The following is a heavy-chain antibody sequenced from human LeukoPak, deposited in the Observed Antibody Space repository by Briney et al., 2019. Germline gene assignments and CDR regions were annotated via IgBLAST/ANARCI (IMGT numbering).Heavy chain of an antibody. CDR3: ARDSAGYFHY. V-gene: IGHV3-53*01. Sequence: GGSLRLSCAASGFTVSNKYMSWVRQDPGKGLEWVSVIYSGGSTYYADSVKGRFTISRDNSKNTVHLQMNSLRAEDTAVYYCARDSAGYFHYWGQGTLVTVSS. CDR2: IYSGGST. CDR1: GFTVSNKY. J-gene: IGHJ4*02.